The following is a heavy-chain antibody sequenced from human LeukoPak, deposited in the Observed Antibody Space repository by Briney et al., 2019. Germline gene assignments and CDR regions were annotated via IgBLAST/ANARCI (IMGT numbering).Heavy chain of an antibody. CDR3: AKQATVTTKTDFDY. Sequence: GGSLRLSCAASGFNFSSYSMNWVRQAPGKGLEWVSSISSSSSYIYYADSVRGRFTISRDNAKNSLYLQMNSLRAEDTAVYYCAKQATVTTKTDFDYWGQGTLVTVSS. CDR2: ISSSSSYI. V-gene: IGHV3-21*01. D-gene: IGHD4-17*01. CDR1: GFNFSSYS. J-gene: IGHJ4*02.